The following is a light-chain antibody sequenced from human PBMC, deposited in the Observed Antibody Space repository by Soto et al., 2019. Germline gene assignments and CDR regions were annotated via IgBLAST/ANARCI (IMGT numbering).Light chain of an antibody. J-gene: IGKJ4*01. Sequence: EIVLTQSPCTLSLSPGERATLSCRASQTVSSNYLAWYQQKPGQAPRLLIYSASTRATGIPDRFSGSGSGTDFTLTISRLEPEDFAVYYCQQYGTSPLTFGGGTKVDIK. CDR1: QTVSSNY. CDR3: QQYGTSPLT. V-gene: IGKV3-20*01. CDR2: SAS.